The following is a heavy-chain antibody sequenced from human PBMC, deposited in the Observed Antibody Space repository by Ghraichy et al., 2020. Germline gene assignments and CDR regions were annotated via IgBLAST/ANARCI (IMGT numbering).Heavy chain of an antibody. J-gene: IGHJ4*02. Sequence: APVKVSCKASGYTFTSYAMYWVRQAPGQRLEWTGWINAGNGNTKYSQKFQGRVTITRDTSARTVYMELSSLRSEDTAVYYCARDFEGYSGYDGLGYWGQGTLVTVSS. D-gene: IGHD5-12*01. V-gene: IGHV1-3*01. CDR2: INAGNGNT. CDR3: ARDFEGYSGYDGLGY. CDR1: GYTFTSYA.